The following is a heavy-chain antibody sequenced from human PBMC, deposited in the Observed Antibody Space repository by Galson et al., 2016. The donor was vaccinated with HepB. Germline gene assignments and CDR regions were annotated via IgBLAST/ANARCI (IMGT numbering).Heavy chain of an antibody. CDR1: GGSISSLAYY. V-gene: IGHV4-61*02. CDR3: AAYITAGLYYFDY. D-gene: IGHD2-21*02. Sequence: TLSLTCTVSGGSISSLAYYWSWIRQPAGKGLEYIGRTYTSGATNYNPSLKSRVTMSVDTSKNQFSLKLTSVTAADTAIYYCAAYITAGLYYFDYWGQGTRVTVSS. CDR2: TYTSGAT. J-gene: IGHJ4*02.